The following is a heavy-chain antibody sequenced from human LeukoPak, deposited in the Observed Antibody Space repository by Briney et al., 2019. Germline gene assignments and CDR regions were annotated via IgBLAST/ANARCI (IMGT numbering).Heavy chain of an antibody. CDR2: IRYDGSNK. CDR1: GFTFSSSA. Sequence: GGSLRLSCAASGFTFSSSAMHWVRQAPGKGLEWVAFIRYDGSNKYYADSVKGRFTISRDNSKNTLYLQMKSLRAEDTAVYYCAKGGGYEAQYYYYYLDVWGKGTTVTISS. V-gene: IGHV3-30*02. D-gene: IGHD5-12*01. CDR3: AKGGGYEAQYYYYYLDV. J-gene: IGHJ6*03.